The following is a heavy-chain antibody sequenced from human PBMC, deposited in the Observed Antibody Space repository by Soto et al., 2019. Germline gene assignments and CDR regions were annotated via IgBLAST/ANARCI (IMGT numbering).Heavy chain of an antibody. CDR2: INPSGGST. CDR1: GYTFTSYY. V-gene: IGHV1-46*01. Sequence: GASVKVSCKASGYTFTSYYMHGVRQASGQGLEWMGIINPSGGSTSYAQKFQGRVTMTRDTSTSTVSLKLSSVTAADTAVYYCARDPTSGYSYGYFNWFDPWGQGTLVTVSS. D-gene: IGHD5-18*01. J-gene: IGHJ5*02. CDR3: ARDPTSGYSYGYFNWFDP.